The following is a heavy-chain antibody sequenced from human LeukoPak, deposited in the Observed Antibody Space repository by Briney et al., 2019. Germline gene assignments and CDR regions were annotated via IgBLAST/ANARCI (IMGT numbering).Heavy chain of an antibody. CDR1: GYSFTDYY. CDR3: ARVVIAAPSKKLDY. CDR2: INPNGGGT. J-gene: IGHJ4*02. Sequence: ASVKVSCKASGYSFTDYYMHWVRQAPGQGLEWMGWINPNGGGTNSAQKFQGRVTMTRDTSISKAYMELSSLRSDDTAVYYCARVVIAAPSKKLDYWGQGTLVTVSS. D-gene: IGHD6-13*01. V-gene: IGHV1-2*02.